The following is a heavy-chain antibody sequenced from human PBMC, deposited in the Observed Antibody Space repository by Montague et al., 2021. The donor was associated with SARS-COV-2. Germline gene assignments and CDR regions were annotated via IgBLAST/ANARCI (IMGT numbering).Heavy chain of an antibody. CDR3: TSDGCDVLWLDYHYYGMDV. D-gene: IGHD5-18*01. Sequence: SETLSLTCAVYGGSFSGYYWSWIRQTPGKGPEWIGEINHSGSTNYNPSLKSRVTISVDTSKNQFSLKLSYVTAADTAVYYCTSDGCDVLWLDYHYYGMDVWGQGTTVTVSS. V-gene: IGHV4-34*01. CDR2: INHSGST. CDR1: GGSFSGYY. J-gene: IGHJ6*02.